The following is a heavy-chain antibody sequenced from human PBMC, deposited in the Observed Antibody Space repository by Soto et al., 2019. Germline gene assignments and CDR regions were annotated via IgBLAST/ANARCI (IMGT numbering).Heavy chain of an antibody. V-gene: IGHV1-69*19. CDR2: ISPMFGAA. CDR1: GGTFNTYA. Sequence: QVQLVQSGAEMKKPGSSVKVSCQSSGGTFNTYAMNWVRQAPGQGPEWMGDISPMFGAANYAPKLQGRVTITADESTGKSYMQLSSLTSEDTALYFCAREVQVHTPAFVYWGQGTLVTVSS. CDR3: AREVQVHTPAFVY. J-gene: IGHJ4*02. D-gene: IGHD3-10*01.